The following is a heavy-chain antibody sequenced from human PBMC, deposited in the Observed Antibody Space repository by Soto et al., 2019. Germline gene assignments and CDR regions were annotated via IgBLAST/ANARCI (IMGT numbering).Heavy chain of an antibody. CDR2: ISSSSSHT. CDR3: ASVERTYYDDYYFDY. CDR1: GFTFSDYY. Sequence: GGSLRLSRTASGFTFSDYYMSWIRQAPGKGLEWVLYISSSSSHTNYADSVKGPFTISRENAKNSRYLQMNRLSADTTAVYYCASVERTYYDDYYFDYWGKGTLVTVSS. V-gene: IGHV3-11*06. J-gene: IGHJ4*02. D-gene: IGHD4-17*01.